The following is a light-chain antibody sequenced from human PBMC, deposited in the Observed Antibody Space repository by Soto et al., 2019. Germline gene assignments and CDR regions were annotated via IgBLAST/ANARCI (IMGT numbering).Light chain of an antibody. Sequence: DIQMTQSPSSVSASVGDRVTITCRASQRISNWVAWYQQKPGKAPNLLIYAASTLQSGAPSRFSGSGSGTDFILTISSLQPEYSATYYCQQASSFPFTFGPGTKVDV. V-gene: IGKV1-12*01. CDR2: AAS. J-gene: IGKJ3*01. CDR1: QRISNW. CDR3: QQASSFPFT.